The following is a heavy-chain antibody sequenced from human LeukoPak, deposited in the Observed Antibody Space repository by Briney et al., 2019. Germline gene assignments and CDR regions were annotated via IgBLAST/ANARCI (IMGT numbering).Heavy chain of an antibody. V-gene: IGHV4-34*01. CDR1: GGSFSGYY. CDR2: INHSGST. CDR3: ARGVRSVVVPAAIRNYCYYMDV. Sequence: SETLSLTCAVYGGSFSGYYWSWIRQPPGKGLEWIGEINHSGSTNYNPSLKSRVTISVDTSKNQFSLKLSSVTAADTAVYYCARGVRSVVVPAAIRNYCYYMDVWGKGTTVTVSS. D-gene: IGHD2-2*01. J-gene: IGHJ6*03.